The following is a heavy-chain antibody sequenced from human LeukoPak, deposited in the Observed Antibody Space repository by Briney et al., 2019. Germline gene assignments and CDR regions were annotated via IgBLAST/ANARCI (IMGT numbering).Heavy chain of an antibody. V-gene: IGHV3-15*01. J-gene: IGHJ4*02. CDR3: TTAEWELLYFDY. D-gene: IGHD1-26*01. CDR1: GFTFSNAW. CDR2: IKSKTDGGTT. Sequence: GGSLRLSCAASGFTFSNAWMSWVRQAPGKGLEWVGRIKSKTDGGTTDYAAPVKGRFTISRDDSKNTLYLQMNSLKTEDTAVYYCTTAEWELLYFDYWGQGTLVTVSS.